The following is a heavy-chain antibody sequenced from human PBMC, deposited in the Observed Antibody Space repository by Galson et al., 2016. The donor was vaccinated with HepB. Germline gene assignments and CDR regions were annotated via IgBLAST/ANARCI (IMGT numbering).Heavy chain of an antibody. CDR3: VRQYSSTSFYYGLDV. D-gene: IGHD2-21*01. Sequence: CAISGDSVSSNSATWNWIRRSPSRSLEWLGRTYYRSKWFNDYATAVKTRININPDTSKNHFSLQLNSVTPEDTAMYYCVRQYSSTSFYYGLDVWGQGTTVTVSS. V-gene: IGHV6-1*01. CDR1: GDSVSSNSAT. CDR2: TYYRSKWFN. J-gene: IGHJ6*02.